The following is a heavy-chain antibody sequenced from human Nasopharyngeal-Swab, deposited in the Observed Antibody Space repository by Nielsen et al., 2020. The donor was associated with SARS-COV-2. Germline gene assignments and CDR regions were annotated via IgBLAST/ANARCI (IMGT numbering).Heavy chain of an antibody. D-gene: IGHD4-17*01. V-gene: IGHV3-30*04. CDR3: ARDPGYGDYEIY. CDR1: GFTFSSYA. Sequence: GESLKISCAASGFTFSSYAMHWVRQAPGKGLEWVAVISYDGSNKYYADFVKGRFTISRDNSKNTLYLQMSSLRAEDTAVYYCARDPGYGDYEIYWGQGTLVTVS. CDR2: ISYDGSNK. J-gene: IGHJ4*02.